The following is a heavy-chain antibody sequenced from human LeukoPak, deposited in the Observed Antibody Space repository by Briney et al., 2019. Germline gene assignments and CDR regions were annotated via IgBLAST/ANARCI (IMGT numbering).Heavy chain of an antibody. J-gene: IGHJ6*03. CDR3: AREPPRYYDFWSGSNSYYMDV. V-gene: IGHV1-2*02. CDR1: GYTFTGYY. Sequence: ASVKVSCKASGYTFTGYYMHRVRQAPGQGLEWMGWINPNSGGTNYAQKFQGRVTMTRDTSISTAYMELSRLRSDDTAVYYCAREPPRYYDFWSGSNSYYMDVWGKGTTVTVSS. CDR2: INPNSGGT. D-gene: IGHD3-3*01.